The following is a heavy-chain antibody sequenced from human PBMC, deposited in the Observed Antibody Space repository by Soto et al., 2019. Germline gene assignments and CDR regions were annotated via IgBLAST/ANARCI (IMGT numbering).Heavy chain of an antibody. CDR2: IYYSGST. D-gene: IGHD2-2*01. J-gene: IGHJ5*02. CDR1: GGSISSSSYY. Sequence: SLTCTVSGGSISSSSYYWGWIRQPPGKGLEWIGSIYYSGSTYYNPSLKSRVTISVDTSKNQFSLKLSSVTAADTAVYYCARGNVVVPAAIPWFDPWGQGTLVTVSS. V-gene: IGHV4-39*01. CDR3: ARGNVVVPAAIPWFDP.